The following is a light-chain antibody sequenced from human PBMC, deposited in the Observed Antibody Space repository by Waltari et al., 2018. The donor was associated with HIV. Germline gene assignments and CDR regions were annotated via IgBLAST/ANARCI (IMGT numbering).Light chain of an antibody. J-gene: IGLJ2*01. Sequence: ELTQPPSVSVSPGQTARITCSGDALPDQFAHWYQQRPGQAPILLIFKDNKRPAGIPERFSGSSSGTTVTLTISGVQAEDEADYYCQSADSSGALGVFGGGTKLTVL. CDR1: ALPDQF. CDR2: KDN. CDR3: QSADSSGALGV. V-gene: IGLV3-25*03.